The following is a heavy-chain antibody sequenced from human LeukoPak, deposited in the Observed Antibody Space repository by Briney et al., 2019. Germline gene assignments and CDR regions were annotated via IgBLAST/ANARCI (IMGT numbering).Heavy chain of an antibody. Sequence: SETLSLTCTVSGGSISSYYWSWIRQPPGKGLEWIGYIYYSGSTNYNPSLKSRVTIAVDTSKNQFSLKLSSVTAADTAVYYCARRITYYGSGSSGRFDPWGQGTLVTVSS. J-gene: IGHJ5*02. V-gene: IGHV4-59*01. CDR2: IYYSGST. CDR3: ARRITYYGSGSSGRFDP. CDR1: GGSISSYY. D-gene: IGHD3-10*01.